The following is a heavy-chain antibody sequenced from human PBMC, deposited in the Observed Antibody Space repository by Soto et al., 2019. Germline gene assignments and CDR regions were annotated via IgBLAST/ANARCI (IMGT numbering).Heavy chain of an antibody. CDR1: GYTFVDYG. Sequence: QVHLVQSGAEVKKPGASVTVSCKASGYTFVDYGLNWVRQAPGQGLEWMGWIGVYNGHTNYAQNLQGRVTMTADTSTSTAYMELRSLRSDDTAVYYCARPGGCGYADGFDIWGLGTMVTVSS. CDR3: ARPGGCGYADGFDI. J-gene: IGHJ3*02. D-gene: IGHD3-22*01. CDR2: IGVYNGHT. V-gene: IGHV1-18*01.